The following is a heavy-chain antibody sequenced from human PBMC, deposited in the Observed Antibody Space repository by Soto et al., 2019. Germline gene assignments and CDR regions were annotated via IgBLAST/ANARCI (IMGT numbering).Heavy chain of an antibody. Sequence: PSETLSLTCTVSGGSISSGDYYWSWIRQPPGKGPEWIGYIYYSGSTYYNPSLKSRVTISVDTSKNQFSLKLSSVTAADTAVYYCSMSDYYYYGMDVWGQGTTVTVSS. CDR3: SMSDYYYYGMDV. CDR2: IYYSGST. V-gene: IGHV4-30-4*01. D-gene: IGHD3-10*02. J-gene: IGHJ6*02. CDR1: GGSISSGDYY.